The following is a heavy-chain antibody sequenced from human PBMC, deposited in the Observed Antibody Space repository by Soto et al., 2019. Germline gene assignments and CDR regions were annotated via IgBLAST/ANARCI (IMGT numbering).Heavy chain of an antibody. V-gene: IGHV1-24*01. CDR2: FDPEDGET. CDR3: ATGINKYYYDSSGYWAH. Sequence: ASVKVSCKVSGYTLTELSMHWVRQAPGKGLEWMGGFDPEDGETIYAQKFQGRVTMTEDTSTDTAYMELSSLRSEDTAVYYCATGINKYYYDSSGYWAHWGQGTLVTVSS. CDR1: GYTLTELS. D-gene: IGHD3-22*01. J-gene: IGHJ4*02.